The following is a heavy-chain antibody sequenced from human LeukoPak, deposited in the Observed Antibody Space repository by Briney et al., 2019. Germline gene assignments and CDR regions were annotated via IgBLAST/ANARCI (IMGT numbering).Heavy chain of an antibody. D-gene: IGHD3-3*01. CDR3: ARGPHYDFYYYYGMDV. Sequence: ASVKVSCKASGYTFTSYYMHWVRQAPGQGLEWMGIINPSGGSTSYAQKFQGRVTMTRDTSTSTVYMELSSLRSEDTAVYYCARGPHYDFYYYYGMDVWGQGPTVTVSS. V-gene: IGHV1-46*01. J-gene: IGHJ6*02. CDR2: INPSGGST. CDR1: GYTFTSYY.